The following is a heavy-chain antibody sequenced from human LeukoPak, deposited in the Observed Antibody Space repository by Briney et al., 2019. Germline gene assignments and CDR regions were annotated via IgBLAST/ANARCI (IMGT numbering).Heavy chain of an antibody. CDR2: ISYDGSNK. D-gene: IGHD2-15*01. V-gene: IGHV3-30*03. CDR3: ATGGCSGGSCYSDFDY. J-gene: IGHJ4*02. Sequence: PGGSLRLSCAASGFTFSSYGMHWVRQAPGKGLEWVAVISYDGSNKYYADSMKGRLTISRDNSKNTLYLQMNSLRAEDTAVYYCATGGCSGGSCYSDFDYCGQGTLVTVSS. CDR1: GFTFSSYG.